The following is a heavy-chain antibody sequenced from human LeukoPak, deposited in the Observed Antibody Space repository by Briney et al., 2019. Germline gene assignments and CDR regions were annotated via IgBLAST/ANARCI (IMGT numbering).Heavy chain of an antibody. CDR3: ASSPIIYSSGWFSTKGSAFDI. J-gene: IGHJ3*02. D-gene: IGHD6-19*01. CDR1: GDSISSYY. V-gene: IGHV4-59*01. CDR2: IYYSGST. Sequence: PSETLSLTCTVSGDSISSYYWSWIRQPPGKGLEWIGYIYYSGSTNYNPSLKSRVTISVDTSKNQFSLKLSSVTAADTAVYYCASSPIIYSSGWFSTKGSAFDIWGQGTMVTVSS.